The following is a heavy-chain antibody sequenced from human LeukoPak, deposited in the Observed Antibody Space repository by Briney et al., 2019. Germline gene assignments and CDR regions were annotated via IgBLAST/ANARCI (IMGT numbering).Heavy chain of an antibody. Sequence: GGSLTLSCPASGFTLITNEMTWVRPAPGKGLEWVSVLYRDGNTKYTESVQCRFTISQDNSKNTLHLEMESVHPDTTAVFYISRGVQPLFANSWAYWGQGTLVTVSS. CDR3: SRGVQPLFANSWAY. CDR1: GFTLITNE. J-gene: IGHJ4*02. CDR2: LYRDGNT. D-gene: IGHD2-8*01. V-gene: IGHV3-53*01.